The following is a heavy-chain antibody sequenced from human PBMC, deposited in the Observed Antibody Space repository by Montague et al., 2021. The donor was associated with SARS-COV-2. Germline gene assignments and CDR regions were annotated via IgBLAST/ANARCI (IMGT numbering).Heavy chain of an antibody. D-gene: IGHD6-13*01. CDR3: ARVGRGSSWYEVAFDI. J-gene: IGHJ3*02. Sequence: SETLSLTCTVSGGSISRYSWTWIRQPPGKGLGWIGNIYNGGSTXXXPSXXXRXTISVDTSKNQFSLKLSSVAAADTAVYYCARVGRGSSWYEVAFDIWGQGTMVTVSS. V-gene: IGHV4-59*01. CDR2: IYNGGST. CDR1: GGSISRYS.